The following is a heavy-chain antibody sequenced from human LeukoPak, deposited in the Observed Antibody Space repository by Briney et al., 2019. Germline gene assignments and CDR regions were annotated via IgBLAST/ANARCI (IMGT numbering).Heavy chain of an antibody. CDR2: INHSGST. V-gene: IGHV4-34*01. CDR3: ATRGRRYNWNYGVWFDP. CDR1: GGSFSGYY. J-gene: IGHJ5*02. D-gene: IGHD1-7*01. Sequence: PSETLSLTCAVYGGSFSGYYWSWIRQPPGKGLEWIGEINHSGSTNYNPSLKSRVTISVDTSKNQFSLKLSSVTAADTAVYNCATRGRRYNWNYGVWFDPWGQGTLVTVSS.